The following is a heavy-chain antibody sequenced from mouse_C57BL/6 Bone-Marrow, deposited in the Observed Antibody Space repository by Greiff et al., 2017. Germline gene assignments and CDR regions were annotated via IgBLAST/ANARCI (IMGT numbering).Heavy chain of an antibody. Sequence: QVQLQQPGAELVKPGASVKMSCTASGYTFTSYWITWVKQRPGQGLEWIGDFYPGSGSTNYNEKFKSKATLTVDTSSSTAYMQLSSLTSEDSAVYYSARGDYGNYVGAMDYWGQGTSVTVSS. CDR3: ARGDYGNYVGAMDY. D-gene: IGHD2-1*01. V-gene: IGHV1-55*01. J-gene: IGHJ4*01. CDR1: GYTFTSYW. CDR2: FYPGSGST.